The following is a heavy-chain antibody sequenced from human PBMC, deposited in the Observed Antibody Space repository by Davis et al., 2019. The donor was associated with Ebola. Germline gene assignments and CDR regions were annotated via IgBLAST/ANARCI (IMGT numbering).Heavy chain of an antibody. CDR1: GDSVTSSH. J-gene: IGHJ6*02. CDR2: VHSTGTS. V-gene: IGHV4-59*08. Sequence: SETLSLTCTVSGDSVTSSHWNWIRQPPGKGLEWVGSVHSTGTSNFKPSLKGRVTVSLDTSKNQFSLKLISVTAADTAVYYCARLVPAAIRGYYYGMDVWGQGTTVTVSS. CDR3: ARLVPAAIRGYYYGMDV. D-gene: IGHD2-2*02.